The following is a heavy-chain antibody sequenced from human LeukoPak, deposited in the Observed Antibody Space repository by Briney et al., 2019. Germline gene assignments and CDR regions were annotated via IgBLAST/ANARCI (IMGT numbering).Heavy chain of an antibody. D-gene: IGHD3-16*01. CDR3: ARDLRVITEGDFDY. J-gene: IGHJ4*02. CDR2: ISAYNGNT. Sequence: ASVKVSCRASGYTFTSYGISWVRQAPGQGLEWMGWISAYNGNTNYAQKLQGRVTMTTDTSTSTAYMELRSLRSDDTAVYHCARDLRVITEGDFDYWGQGTLVTVSS. CDR1: GYTFTSYG. V-gene: IGHV1-18*01.